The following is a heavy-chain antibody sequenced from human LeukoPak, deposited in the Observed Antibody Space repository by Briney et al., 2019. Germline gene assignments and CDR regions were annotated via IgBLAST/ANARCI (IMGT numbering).Heavy chain of an antibody. Sequence: SETLSLTCVVSGDSISSGAYSWSWIRQPPGKGLEWIGYIFHTGSTFYNPSLKSRDTISVDNSKNQFSLRLSSVTAADTAVYYCARELWFANAPGSWLDPWGQGTLVTVSS. CDR2: IFHTGST. CDR1: GDSISSGAYS. J-gene: IGHJ5*02. D-gene: IGHD3-10*01. CDR3: ARELWFANAPGSWLDP. V-gene: IGHV4-30-2*01.